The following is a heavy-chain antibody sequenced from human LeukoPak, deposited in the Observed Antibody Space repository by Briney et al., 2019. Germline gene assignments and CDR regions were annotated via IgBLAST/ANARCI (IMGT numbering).Heavy chain of an antibody. J-gene: IGHJ4*02. V-gene: IGHV3-66*01. D-gene: IGHD1-26*01. Sequence: GRSLRLSCAASGFTFSSYSMSWVRQAPGKGLEWVSVIYSGGSTYYADSVKGKFTISRDNSKNTLYLQMNSLRAEDTAVYYCARVSGSYFDAFDYWGQGTLVTVSS. CDR1: GFTFSSYS. CDR3: ARVSGSYFDAFDY. CDR2: IYSGGST.